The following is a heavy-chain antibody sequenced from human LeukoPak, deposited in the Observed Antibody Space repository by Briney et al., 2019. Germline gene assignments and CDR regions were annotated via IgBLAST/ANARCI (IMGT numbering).Heavy chain of an antibody. D-gene: IGHD6-6*01. Sequence: SETLSLTCTVSGGSISSSSYYWGWIRQPPGKGLEWIGEINHSGSTNYNPSLKSRVTISVDTSKNQFSLKLSSVTAADTAVYYCATRSSYNRSSSSPEFDYWGQGTLVTVSS. CDR1: GGSISSSSYY. CDR2: INHSGST. J-gene: IGHJ4*02. CDR3: ATRSSYNRSSSSPEFDY. V-gene: IGHV4-39*07.